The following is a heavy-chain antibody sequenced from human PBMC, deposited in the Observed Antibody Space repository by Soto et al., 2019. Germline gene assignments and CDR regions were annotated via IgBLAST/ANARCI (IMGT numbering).Heavy chain of an antibody. CDR3: ARGLETTFYSSYGMDV. J-gene: IGHJ6*02. V-gene: IGHV4-59*01. CDR1: GGSISSYY. CDR2: IYYSGST. D-gene: IGHD3-3*01. Sequence: PSETLSLTCTVSGGSISSYYWSWIRQPPGKGLEWIGYIYYSGSTNYNPSLKSRVTISVDTSKNQFSLKLSSVTAADTAVYYCARGLETTFYSSYGMDVWGPGPTLTLSS.